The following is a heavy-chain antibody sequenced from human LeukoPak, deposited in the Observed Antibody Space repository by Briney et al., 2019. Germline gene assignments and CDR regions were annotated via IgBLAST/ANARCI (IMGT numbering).Heavy chain of an antibody. CDR2: INPNSGGT. D-gene: IGHD2-2*02. V-gene: IGHV1-2*02. CDR3: ARDTYCSSTSCYKGRYFDY. Sequence: ASVKVSCKASGYTFTGYYMHWVRQAPGQGLEWMGWINPNSGGTNYAQKFQGRVTMTRDTSISTAYMELSRLRSDDTAVYYCARDTYCSSTSCYKGRYFDYWGQGTLVTVSS. J-gene: IGHJ4*02. CDR1: GYTFTGYY.